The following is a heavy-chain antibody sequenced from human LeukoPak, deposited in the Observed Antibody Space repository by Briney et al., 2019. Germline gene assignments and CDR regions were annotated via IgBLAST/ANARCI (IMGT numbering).Heavy chain of an antibody. V-gene: IGHV4-34*01. CDR2: INHSGST. CDR1: GGSFSGYY. CDR3: AREAPLVPAAILGGYYYYGMDV. J-gene: IGHJ6*02. D-gene: IGHD2-2*02. Sequence: SETLSLTCAVYGGSFSGYYWSWIRQTPGKGVEWIGEINHSGSTNYNPSLKSRVTISVDTSKNQFSLKLSSVTAADTAVYYCAREAPLVPAAILGGYYYYGMDVWGQGTTVTVSS.